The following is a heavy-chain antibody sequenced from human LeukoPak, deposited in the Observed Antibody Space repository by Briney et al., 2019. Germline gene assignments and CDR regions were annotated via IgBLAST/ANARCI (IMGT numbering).Heavy chain of an antibody. CDR2: IYYSGST. J-gene: IGHJ3*02. Sequence: SETLSLTCTVSGGSISSYYWSWIRQPPGKGLEWIGYIYYSGSTNYNPSLKSRVTISVDTSKNQFSLKLSSVTAADTAVYYCARGLTAIARGDAFDIWGQGTMVTVSS. CDR3: ARGLTAIARGDAFDI. V-gene: IGHV4-59*12. D-gene: IGHD2-21*02. CDR1: GGSISSYY.